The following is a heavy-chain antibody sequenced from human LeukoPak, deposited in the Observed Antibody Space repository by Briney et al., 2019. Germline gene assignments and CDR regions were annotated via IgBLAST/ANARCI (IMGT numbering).Heavy chain of an antibody. CDR3: ARSFYYDSSVPPGY. Sequence: SETLSLTCTVSGGSISSYYWSWIRQPPGKELEWIGYIYYSVSTNYNPSLKSRVTISVDTSKNQFSLKLSSVTAADTAVYYCARSFYYDSSVPPGYWGQGTLVTVSS. V-gene: IGHV4-59*08. D-gene: IGHD3-22*01. CDR1: GGSISSYY. J-gene: IGHJ4*02. CDR2: IYYSVST.